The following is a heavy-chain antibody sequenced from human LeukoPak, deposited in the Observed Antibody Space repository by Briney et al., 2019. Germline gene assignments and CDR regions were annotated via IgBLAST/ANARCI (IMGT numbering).Heavy chain of an antibody. CDR2: ISSSSSTV. J-gene: IGHJ4*02. CDR3: ARASYDSSGYYLGAGARADY. Sequence: PGGSLRLSCAASEFTFSSYSMNWVRQAPGKGLEWVSYISSSSSTVYCAGSVKGRFTISRDNAKNSLYLQMNSLRAEDTAVYYCARASYDSSGYYLGAGARADYWGQGTLVTVSS. D-gene: IGHD3-22*01. CDR1: EFTFSSYS. V-gene: IGHV3-48*01.